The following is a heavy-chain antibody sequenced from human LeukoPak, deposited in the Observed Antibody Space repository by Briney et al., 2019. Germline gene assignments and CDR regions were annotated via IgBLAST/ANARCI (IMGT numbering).Heavy chain of an antibody. CDR2: IYYSGST. CDR1: GGSISSYY. V-gene: IGHV4-59*08. CDR3: ARHPLGDAFDI. J-gene: IGHJ3*02. Sequence: SETLSLTCTVSGGSISSYYWSWIRQPPGKGLEWIGYIYYSGSTNYNPSLKSRVTISVDTSKNQSSLKLSSVTAADTAVYYCARHPLGDAFDIWGQGTMVTVSS.